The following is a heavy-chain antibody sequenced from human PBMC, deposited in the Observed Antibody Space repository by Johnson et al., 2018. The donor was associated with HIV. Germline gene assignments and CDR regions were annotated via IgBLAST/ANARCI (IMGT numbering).Heavy chain of an antibody. CDR2: IKWSGGST. J-gene: IGHJ3*02. CDR3: VRVGGNGNYFFDPFDM. Sequence: VQLVESGGGLVQPGGSLRLSCAASGFSVNSNYMSWVRQGPGKRLEWVSGIKWSGGSTGYADSVKARFMISRDNAKNSLYLQMNSLRVEDTDLYYCVRVGGNGNYFFDPFDMWGQGTMVTVSS. D-gene: IGHD1-26*01. CDR1: GFSVNSNY. V-gene: IGHV3-20*04.